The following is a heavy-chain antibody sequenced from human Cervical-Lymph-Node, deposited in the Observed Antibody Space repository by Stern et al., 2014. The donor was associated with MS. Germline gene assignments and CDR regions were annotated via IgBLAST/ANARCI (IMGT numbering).Heavy chain of an antibody. D-gene: IGHD6-6*01. V-gene: IGHV2-70*01. CDR2: IDWDDDK. J-gene: IGHJ3*02. CDR1: GFSLTTSGMS. CDR3: ARFYSSSSFADAFDI. Sequence: QVTLRESGPALVKPTQTLTLTCTFSGFSLTTSGMSVSWIRQPPGKARAWLAFIDWDDDKSYNTSLKTRLPISKDTSKIQVVLTMTNMDPVDTATYYCARFYSSSSFADAFDIWGQGTMVTVSS.